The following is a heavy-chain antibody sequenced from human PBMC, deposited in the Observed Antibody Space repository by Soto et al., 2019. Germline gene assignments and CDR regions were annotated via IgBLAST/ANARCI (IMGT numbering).Heavy chain of an antibody. Sequence: QVHLVQSGAEVKKPGASVKVSCKASGYTFTRHYMHWVRQAPGQGLEWMGIINPSSGTISHAQKFQGRVTMTRDTSTSSVYMELSSLKSEDTAVYYCTRGLERYYFDYWGQGTLVTVSS. CDR1: GYTFTRHY. CDR2: INPSSGTI. CDR3: TRGLERYYFDY. D-gene: IGHD3-3*01. J-gene: IGHJ4*02. V-gene: IGHV1-46*03.